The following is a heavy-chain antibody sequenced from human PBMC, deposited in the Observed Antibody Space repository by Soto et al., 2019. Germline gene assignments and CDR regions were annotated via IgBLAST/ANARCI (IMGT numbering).Heavy chain of an antibody. CDR2: IYYSGYT. V-gene: IGHV4-30-4*01. CDR1: GDSFSSADYK. Sequence: QVQLQESGPGLVKPSQTLSLTCTVSGDSFSSADYKWSWIRQPPGKGLEWIGYIYYSGYTYNIPSLKSRRTMSVDKSKSQFFLKLSSVTAADSAVYYCARSSDYGAFDYWGQGTLVTVS. CDR3: ARSSDYGAFDY. D-gene: IGHD4-17*01. J-gene: IGHJ4*02.